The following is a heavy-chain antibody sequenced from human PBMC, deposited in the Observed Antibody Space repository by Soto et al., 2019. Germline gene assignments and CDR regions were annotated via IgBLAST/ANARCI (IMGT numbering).Heavy chain of an antibody. CDR1: GYRFTSYW. CDR2: IFPSDSDT. CDR3: ARKDKSGYFNWFDP. J-gene: IGHJ5*02. V-gene: IGHV5-51*01. Sequence: PGESLKISCRTSGYRFTSYWIAWVRQMPGKGLEWMGIIFPSDSDTRYSPSFQGQVTISADRSTSAVFLQWASLKASDTAVYFCARKDKSGYFNWFDPWGQGTLVTVSS. D-gene: IGHD3-22*01.